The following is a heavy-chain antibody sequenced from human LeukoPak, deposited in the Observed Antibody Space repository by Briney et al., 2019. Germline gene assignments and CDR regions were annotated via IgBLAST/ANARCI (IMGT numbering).Heavy chain of an antibody. CDR1: TFSFSRYP. J-gene: IGHJ3*02. V-gene: IGHV3-23*01. CDR3: AKDPNGDYIGTFDI. D-gene: IGHD4-17*01. CDR2: ITGSGGST. Sequence: GGSLRLSCAAFTFSFSRYPMGWVRQAPGKGLEWVSSITGSGGSTQYADSVQGRFTISRDNSKNTLYLQMNSLRAEDTAVYYCAKDPNGDYIGTFDIWGQGTMVTVSS.